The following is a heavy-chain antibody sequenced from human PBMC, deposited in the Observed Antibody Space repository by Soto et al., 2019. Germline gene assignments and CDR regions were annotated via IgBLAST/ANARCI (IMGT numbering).Heavy chain of an antibody. CDR3: ARRSFCDYGDYCDAFDI. CDR2: IYYSGST. V-gene: IGHV4-31*03. Sequence: QVQLQESGPGLVKPSQTLSLTCTVSGGSISSGGYYWSWIRQHPGKGLEWIGYIYYSGSTYYNPSLKSRVTISVDTSKNQFSLKLSSVTAADTAVYYCARRSFCDYGDYCDAFDIWGQGTMVTVSS. J-gene: IGHJ3*02. D-gene: IGHD4-17*01. CDR1: GGSISSGGYY.